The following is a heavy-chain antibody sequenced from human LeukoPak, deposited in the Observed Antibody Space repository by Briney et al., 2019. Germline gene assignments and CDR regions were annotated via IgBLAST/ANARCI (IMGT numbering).Heavy chain of an antibody. J-gene: IGHJ4*02. CDR2: ISSSGSTI. Sequence: GGSLRLSCAASGFTFSSYEMNWVRRAPGKGLEWVSYISSSGSTIYYADSVKGRFTISRDNAKNSLYLQMNSLRAEDTAVYYCARGYMVRGIDYWGQGTLVTVSS. CDR1: GFTFSSYE. D-gene: IGHD3-10*01. CDR3: ARGYMVRGIDY. V-gene: IGHV3-48*03.